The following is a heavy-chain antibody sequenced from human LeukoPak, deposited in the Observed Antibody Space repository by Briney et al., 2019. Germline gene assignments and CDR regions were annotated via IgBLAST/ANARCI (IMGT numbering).Heavy chain of an antibody. J-gene: IGHJ3*02. D-gene: IGHD3-22*01. CDR3: AREGDSSGYPDAFDI. Sequence: RASVKVSCKASGYTFTSYGISWVRQAPGQGLEWMGWISAYNGNTNYAQKLQGRVTMTTDTSTSTAYMELRSLRSDDTAVYYCAREGDSSGYPDAFDIWGQGQWSPSLQ. CDR1: GYTFTSYG. CDR2: ISAYNGNT. V-gene: IGHV1-18*01.